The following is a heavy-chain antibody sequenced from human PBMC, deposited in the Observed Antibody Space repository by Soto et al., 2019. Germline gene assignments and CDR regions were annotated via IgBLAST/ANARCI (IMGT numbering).Heavy chain of an antibody. V-gene: IGHV1-69*12. J-gene: IGHJ2*01. CDR3: ARGNHRWLQLWYFDL. D-gene: IGHD5-12*01. Sequence: QVQLVQSGAEVKKPGSSVTVSCKASGGTFSGYTISWVRQAPGQGLEWMGGSIPIFVTANYAQKFQGRITITADESTGTAYMELSSLRSEDTAVYYCARGNHRWLQLWYFDLWGRGTLVTVSS. CDR1: GGTFSGYT. CDR2: SIPIFVTA.